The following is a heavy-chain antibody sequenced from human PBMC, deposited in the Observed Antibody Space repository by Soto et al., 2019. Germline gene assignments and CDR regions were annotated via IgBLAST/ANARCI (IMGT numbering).Heavy chain of an antibody. Sequence: QVHLLQSGAEVQKPGASVKVSCKTSGYTFNDFGIPWVRQAPALGLEWLGLIYSKAGKMNFAPKFQNRVIMTTDTSTRTAFMELTSPTFDDSAIYFCARYIAFDFDYWGQGTLVTVS. CDR2: IYSKAGKM. CDR1: GYTFNDFG. J-gene: IGHJ4*02. V-gene: IGHV1-18*01. CDR3: ARYIAFDFDY. D-gene: IGHD2-15*01.